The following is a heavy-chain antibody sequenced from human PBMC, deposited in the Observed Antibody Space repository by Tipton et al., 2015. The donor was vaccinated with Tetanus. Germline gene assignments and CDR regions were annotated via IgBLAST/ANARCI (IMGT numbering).Heavy chain of an antibody. Sequence: TLSLTCSVSGGSIRSDNYYWNWIRQPPGKGLEWLAYISYSGSTNSNYPLKSRITISQDTSKNQFSLKLTSVTAADTAVYYCARVSRRNFYFDYWGPGAQVTVSS. CDR2: ISYSGST. CDR1: GGSIRSDNYY. J-gene: IGHJ4*02. CDR3: ARVSRRNFYFDY. V-gene: IGHV4-61*01. D-gene: IGHD2/OR15-2a*01.